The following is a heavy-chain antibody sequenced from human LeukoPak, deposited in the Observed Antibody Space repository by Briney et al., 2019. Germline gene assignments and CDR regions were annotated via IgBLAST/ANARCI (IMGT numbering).Heavy chain of an antibody. V-gene: IGHV3-21*01. CDR3: ARDLGTIFGPSYYYYYGMDV. CDR1: GFTFSSYS. Sequence: GGSLRLSCAASGFTFSSYSMNWVRQAPGKGLEWVSSISSSSSSYIYYADSVKGRFTISRDNAKNSLYLQMNSLRAEDTAVYYCARDLGTIFGPSYYYYYGMDVWGQGTTVTVSS. CDR2: ISSSSSSYI. J-gene: IGHJ6*02. D-gene: IGHD3-3*01.